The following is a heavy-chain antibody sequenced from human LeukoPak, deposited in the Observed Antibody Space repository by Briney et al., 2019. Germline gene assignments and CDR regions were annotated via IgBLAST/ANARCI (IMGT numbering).Heavy chain of an antibody. CDR2: IYPGDPDT. J-gene: IGHJ4*02. CDR3: ARGYYDTVTGYYRIFYFDY. V-gene: IGHV5-51*01. D-gene: IGHD3-9*01. Sequence: GESLKISCKVSGSSFTSYWIGWVRQMPGKGLEWMGVIYPGDPDTRYSPSFQGQVTISADMSIDTAYLRWSSLKASDSAMYYCARGYYDTVTGYYRIFYFDYWGQGTLVTVSS. CDR1: GSSFTSYW.